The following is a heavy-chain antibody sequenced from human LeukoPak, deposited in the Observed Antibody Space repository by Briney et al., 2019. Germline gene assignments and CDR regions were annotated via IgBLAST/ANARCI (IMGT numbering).Heavy chain of an antibody. D-gene: IGHD1-26*01. V-gene: IGHV1-46*01. CDR3: ARTRARYSPGISYFDY. J-gene: IGHJ4*02. CDR2: INPSGGST. Sequence: ASVKVSCKASGYTFTSYYMHWVRQAPGQGLEWMGIINPSGGSTSYAQKFQGRVTMTRDTSTSTVYMELSSLRSEDTAVYYCARTRARYSPGISYFDYWGQGTLVTVSS. CDR1: GYTFTSYY.